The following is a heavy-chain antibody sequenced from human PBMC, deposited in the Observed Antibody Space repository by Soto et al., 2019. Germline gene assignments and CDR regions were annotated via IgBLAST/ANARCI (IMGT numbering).Heavy chain of an antibody. CDR3: AKDSTDLYDIYAFEI. CDR1: GFTFDDYA. D-gene: IGHD3-9*01. Sequence: GGSLRLSCAASGFTFDDYAMHWVRQAPGKGLEWVSGISWNSGSIGYADSVKGRFTISRDNAKNSLYLQMNSLRAEDTALYYCAKDSTDLYDIYAFEIWGQGTMVTVSS. J-gene: IGHJ3*02. V-gene: IGHV3-9*01. CDR2: ISWNSGSI.